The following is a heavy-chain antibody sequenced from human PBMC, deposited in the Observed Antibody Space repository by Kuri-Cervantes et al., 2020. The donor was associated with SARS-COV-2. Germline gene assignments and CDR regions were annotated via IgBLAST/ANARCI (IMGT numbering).Heavy chain of an antibody. Sequence: GGSLRLSCVASGFTFSSYWMHWVRQASGKGLVWVSRINSDGSSTSYADSVKGRFTISRDTSKNTLYLEMKSLRVEDTAVYYCARVLWDFDSSGYPFDSWGQGTLVTVSS. J-gene: IGHJ4*02. CDR1: GFTFSSYW. CDR2: INSDGSST. V-gene: IGHV3-74*01. CDR3: ARVLWDFDSSGYPFDS. D-gene: IGHD3-22*01.